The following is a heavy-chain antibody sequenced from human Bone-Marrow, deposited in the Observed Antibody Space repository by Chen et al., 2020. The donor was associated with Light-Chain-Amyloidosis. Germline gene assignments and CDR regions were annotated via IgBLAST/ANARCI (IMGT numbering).Heavy chain of an antibody. D-gene: IGHD3-3*01. V-gene: IGHV4-39*07. Sequence: QLQLQESGPGLVKPSETLSLPCPVSGGSPSSSSYYWGGIRQPPGKGLEWIGSIHSSGSTYYSPSLKSRVTISVDTSKNQFSLKLDSVTAADTAVYYCTGDVRLEWAFYWGQGILVTVSS. CDR1: GGSPSSSSYY. CDR2: IHSSGST. J-gene: IGHJ4*02. CDR3: TGDVRLEWAFY.